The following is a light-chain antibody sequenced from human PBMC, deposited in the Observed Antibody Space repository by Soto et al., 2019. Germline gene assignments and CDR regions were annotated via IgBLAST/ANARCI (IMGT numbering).Light chain of an antibody. Sequence: QSALTQPRSVSGSPGQSVTISCTGTSSDVGGYNYVSWYQQHPGKAPKLMTYDVTKRPSGVPDRFSGSKSGNTASLTISGRQTEDEADYSCCSYAGSNVVFGGGTKLTVL. CDR3: CSYAGSNVV. V-gene: IGLV2-11*01. J-gene: IGLJ2*01. CDR2: DVT. CDR1: SSDVGGYNY.